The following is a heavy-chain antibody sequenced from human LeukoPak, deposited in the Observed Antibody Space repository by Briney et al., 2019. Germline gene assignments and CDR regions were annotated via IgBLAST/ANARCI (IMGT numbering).Heavy chain of an antibody. V-gene: IGHV1-69*13. CDR3: ARVAAAGTFSGRMDV. CDR2: IIPIFGTA. Sequence: ALVKVSCKASGGTFSSYAISWVRQAPGQGLEWMGGIIPIFGTANYAQKFQGRVTITADESTSTAYMELSSLRSEDTAVYYCARVAAAGTFSGRMDVWGKGTTVTVSS. D-gene: IGHD6-13*01. J-gene: IGHJ6*04. CDR1: GGTFSSYA.